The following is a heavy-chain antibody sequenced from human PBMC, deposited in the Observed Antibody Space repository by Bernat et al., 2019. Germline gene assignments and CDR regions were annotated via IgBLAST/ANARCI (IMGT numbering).Heavy chain of an antibody. D-gene: IGHD2-15*01. CDR1: GFTFSSYG. Sequence: QVQLVESGGGVVQPGRSLRLSCAASGFTFSSYGLHWVRQAPGEGLEGVAVMWYDATNKYWQGAVNGLFTHYRHNSKSTLYLLVNCVRAEDTAVYCCTRDKGYYSGVGCYSFGDLDIWGQGTMVTISS. J-gene: IGHJ3*02. CDR2: MWYDATNK. CDR3: TRDKGYYSGVGCYSFGDLDI. V-gene: IGHV3-33*01.